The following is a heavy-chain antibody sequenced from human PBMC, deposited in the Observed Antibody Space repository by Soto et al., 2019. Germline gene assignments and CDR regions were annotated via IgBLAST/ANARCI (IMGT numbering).Heavy chain of an antibody. CDR1: GFTFSSYV. D-gene: IGHD3-22*01. J-gene: IGHJ4*02. Sequence: EVQLLESGGGLVQPGGSLRLSCAASGFTFSSYVMSWVRQAPGKGLEWVSAISGSGGSTYYADSVKGRFTISRDNSKNTLYLQMNSLRAEDTAVYYCAKDRHYYDSSGYWGYWGQGTLVTVSS. V-gene: IGHV3-23*01. CDR2: ISGSGGST. CDR3: AKDRHYYDSSGYWGY.